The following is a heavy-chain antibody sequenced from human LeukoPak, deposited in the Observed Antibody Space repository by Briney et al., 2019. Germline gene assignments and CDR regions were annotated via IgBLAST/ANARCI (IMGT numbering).Heavy chain of an antibody. CDR1: GGSISSYY. CDR3: AGQYYYGSGSYYPFDY. CDR2: IYYSGNT. V-gene: IGHV4-59*08. D-gene: IGHD3-10*01. J-gene: IGHJ4*02. Sequence: SETLSLTCTVSGGSISSYYWSWIRQPPGKGLEWIGYIYYSGNTNYNPSLKSRVTISVDTSKNQFSLKLSSVTAADTAVYYCAGQYYYGSGSYYPFDYWGQGTLVTVSS.